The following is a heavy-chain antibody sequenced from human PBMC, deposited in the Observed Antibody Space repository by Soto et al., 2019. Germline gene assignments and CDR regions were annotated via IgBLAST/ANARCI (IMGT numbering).Heavy chain of an antibody. CDR3: AKAPRDVVPAANEFDY. J-gene: IGHJ4*02. CDR2: ISWNSGSI. Sequence: PGGSLRLSCAASGFTFDDYTMHWVRQVPGKGLEWVSGISWNSGSIGYADSVKGRFTISRDNAKNSLYLQMNSLRAEDTALYYCAKAPRDVVPAANEFDYWGQGTLVTVSS. D-gene: IGHD2-2*01. CDR1: GFTFDDYT. V-gene: IGHV3-9*01.